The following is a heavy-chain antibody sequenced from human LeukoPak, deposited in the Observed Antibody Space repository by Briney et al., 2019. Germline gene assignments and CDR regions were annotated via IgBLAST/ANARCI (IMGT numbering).Heavy chain of an antibody. CDR1: GGSISSYY. Sequence: SETLSFTCTVFGGSISSYYWSWFRQPPGKGLEWIGYIYYSGTTNYNPTLKSRVTILVDTSKNQFSLKLSSVTAADTAVYYCARDRYGGNSGEFDYWGQGTLVTVSS. V-gene: IGHV4-59*01. D-gene: IGHD4-23*01. CDR3: ARDRYGGNSGEFDY. J-gene: IGHJ4*02. CDR2: IYYSGTT.